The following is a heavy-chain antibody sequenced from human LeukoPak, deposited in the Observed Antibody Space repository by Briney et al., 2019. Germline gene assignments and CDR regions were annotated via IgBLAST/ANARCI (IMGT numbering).Heavy chain of an antibody. CDR1: GYTFTAHY. D-gene: IGHD3-22*01. V-gene: IGHV1-46*01. J-gene: IGHJ2*01. CDR2: INPGDGGA. Sequence: GASVKVSCKASGYTFTAHYIHWVRQAPGQGLEWMGIINPGDGGATSAQKFQGRLTMSRDTSTSTLYMESSSLRSEDTAIYYCARKAPHDTSGWYFDLWGRGTLVTVSS. CDR3: ARKAPHDTSGWYFDL.